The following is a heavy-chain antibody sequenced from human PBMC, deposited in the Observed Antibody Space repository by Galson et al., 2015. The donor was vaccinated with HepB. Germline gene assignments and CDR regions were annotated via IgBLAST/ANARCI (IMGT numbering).Heavy chain of an antibody. Sequence: PALVKPTQTLTLTCTFSGFSLSTYGMCVSWIRQPPGKALEWLALVDWADDQYYNPTLRTRLSISKVTPKAQVVLTMTNMDPMDTSTYYCARIKREIFGGQFHYHFDHWGQGLLVTVSS. J-gene: IGHJ4*02. CDR1: GFSLSTYGMC. CDR2: VDWADDQ. D-gene: IGHD3-10*01. CDR3: ARIKREIFGGQFHYHFDH. V-gene: IGHV2-70*01.